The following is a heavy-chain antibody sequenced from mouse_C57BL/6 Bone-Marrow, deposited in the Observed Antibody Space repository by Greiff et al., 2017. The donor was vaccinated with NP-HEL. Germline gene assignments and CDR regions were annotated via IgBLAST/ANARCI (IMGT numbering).Heavy chain of an antibody. Sequence: EVKLQESGPGLVKPSQPLSLTCSVTGYSITSGYYWNWIRQFPGNKLEWMGYISYDGSNNYNPSLKNRISITRDTSKNQFFLKLNSVTTEDTATYYCANIYYDYDGYYFDYWGQGTTLTVSS. CDR1: GYSITSGYY. D-gene: IGHD2-4*01. V-gene: IGHV3-6*01. CDR2: ISYDGSN. CDR3: ANIYYDYDGYYFDY. J-gene: IGHJ2*01.